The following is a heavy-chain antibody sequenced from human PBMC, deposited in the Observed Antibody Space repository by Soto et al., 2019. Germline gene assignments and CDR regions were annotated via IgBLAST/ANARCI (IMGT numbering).Heavy chain of an antibody. CDR2: IDPSDSYT. D-gene: IGHD3-10*01. CDR1: GYSFTSYC. V-gene: IGHV5-10-1*01. J-gene: IGHJ6*02. Sequence: PGESLKISCKGSGYSFTSYCISWVRQMPWKGLEWMGRIDPSDSYTNYSPSFQGHVTISADKSISTAYLQWSRLKASDTAMYYCARQLLWFGEPQEYYYYGMDVWGQGTTVTFYS. CDR3: ARQLLWFGEPQEYYYYGMDV.